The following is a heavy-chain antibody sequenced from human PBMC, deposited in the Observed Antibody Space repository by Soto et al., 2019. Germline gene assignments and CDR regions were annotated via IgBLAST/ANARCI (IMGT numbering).Heavy chain of an antibody. Sequence: PSVTRSVTCSVAGGCISSSSYYWGWIRQPPGKGLEWIGSIYYSGSTYYNPSLKSRVTISVDTSKNQFSLKLSSVTAADTAVYYCARHSYYDFWSGKINWFDPWGQGTLVTVSS. D-gene: IGHD3-3*01. V-gene: IGHV4-39*01. CDR1: GGCISSSSYY. CDR2: IYYSGST. J-gene: IGHJ5*02. CDR3: ARHSYYDFWSGKINWFDP.